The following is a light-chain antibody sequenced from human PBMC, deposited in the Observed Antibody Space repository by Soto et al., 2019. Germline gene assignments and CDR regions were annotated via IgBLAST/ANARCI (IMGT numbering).Light chain of an antibody. V-gene: IGKV1-5*01. Sequence: DIQMTQSPSTLSASVGDRVTITCRASQSIDRWLAWYQQRPGRAPKLLIYDVANLETGVPSRFSGSGSETEFTLTISSLQPDDFAIDYCQQYKSYPLTFGGGTKVDIK. CDR2: DVA. CDR1: QSIDRW. CDR3: QQYKSYPLT. J-gene: IGKJ4*01.